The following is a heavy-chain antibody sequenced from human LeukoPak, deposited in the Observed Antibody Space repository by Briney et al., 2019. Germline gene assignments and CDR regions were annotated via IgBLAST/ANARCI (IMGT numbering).Heavy chain of an antibody. D-gene: IGHD4-17*01. Sequence: KPSETLSLTCAVYGGSFSGYYWSWIRQPPGKGLEWIEEINHSGSTNYNPSLKSRVTISVDTSKNQFSLKLSSVTAADTAVYYCARGRGAYGDRRGIDYWGQGTLVTVSS. CDR3: ARGRGAYGDRRGIDY. CDR1: GGSFSGYY. CDR2: INHSGST. V-gene: IGHV4-34*01. J-gene: IGHJ4*02.